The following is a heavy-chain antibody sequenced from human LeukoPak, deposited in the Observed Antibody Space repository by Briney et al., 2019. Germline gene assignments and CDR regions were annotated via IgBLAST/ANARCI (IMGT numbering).Heavy chain of an antibody. CDR3: PRDEGGGSVEN. Sequence: SETLSLTCAVSGGSISSSNWWCWVRPPPRKGLEWIGVIYHSGSANYNPSLKSRVTISVDKSRNKFSLKLSSVTAADTAVYYVPRDEGGGSVENWGQGTLVTVSS. D-gene: IGHD1-26*01. CDR2: IYHSGSA. J-gene: IGHJ1*01. V-gene: IGHV4-4*02. CDR1: GGSISSSNW.